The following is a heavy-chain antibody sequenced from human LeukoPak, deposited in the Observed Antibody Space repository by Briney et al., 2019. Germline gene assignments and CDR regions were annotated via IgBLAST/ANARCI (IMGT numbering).Heavy chain of an antibody. CDR3: ARVCHAGVLNFDY. D-gene: IGHD2-8*01. J-gene: IGHJ4*02. CDR2: IHYSGSA. V-gene: IGHV4-61*01. Sequence: SETLSLTCTVSGGSVSSGSYYWSWIRQPPGRGLEWIAYIHYSGSAAYNPSLKSRVTISRDMSTNQFSLKMTSVTAADTAVYYCARVCHAGVLNFDYWGQGTLVTVSS. CDR1: GGSVSSGSYY.